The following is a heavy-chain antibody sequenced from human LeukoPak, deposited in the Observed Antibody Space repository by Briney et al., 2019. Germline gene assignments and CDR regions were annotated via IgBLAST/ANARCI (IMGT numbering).Heavy chain of an antibody. D-gene: IGHD2-21*02. V-gene: IGHV3-7*01. J-gene: IGHJ4*01. CDR1: EFSFDSST. Sequence: GGSLRLSCVASEFSFDSSTMSWVRQAAGKGLEWVAKMKEDGSDEKYVDSVKGRFTISRDNAKNSLCLQMDRLRPEDTAVYYCARFVVVTAGDYWGQGTLVTVSS. CDR2: MKEDGSDE. CDR3: ARFVVVTAGDY.